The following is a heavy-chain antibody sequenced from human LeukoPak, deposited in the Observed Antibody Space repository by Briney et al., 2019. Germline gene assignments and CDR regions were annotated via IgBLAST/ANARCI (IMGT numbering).Heavy chain of an antibody. D-gene: IGHD3-10*01. CDR1: GFTSSSYW. J-gene: IGHJ5*02. CDR2: ISGDGTAR. Sequence: QTGGSLRLSCAASGFTSSSYWMHWVRQVPGKGLVWASRISGDGTARNYADSVKGRFTISRDDAKNTVDLQMNSLRGEDTAVYYCVRGRGSYGWFDPWGQGTLVTVSS. V-gene: IGHV3-74*01. CDR3: VRGRGSYGWFDP.